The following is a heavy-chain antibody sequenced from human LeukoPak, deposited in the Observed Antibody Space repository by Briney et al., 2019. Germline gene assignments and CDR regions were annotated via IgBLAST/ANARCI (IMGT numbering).Heavy chain of an antibody. J-gene: IGHJ5*02. V-gene: IGHV1-69*05. D-gene: IGHD2-2*01. CDR1: GGTFSSYA. CDR3: ARSSRFSCSSTSCYYGWFDP. Sequence: SVKVSCKASGGTFSSYAISWVRQAPGQGLEWMGGIIPILGTANYAQKFQGRVTITTDESTSTAYMELSSLRSEDTAVYYCARSSRFSCSSTSCYYGWFDPWGQGTLVTVSS. CDR2: IIPILGTA.